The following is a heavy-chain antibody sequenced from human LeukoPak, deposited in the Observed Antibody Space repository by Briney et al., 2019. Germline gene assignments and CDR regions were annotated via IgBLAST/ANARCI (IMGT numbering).Heavy chain of an antibody. J-gene: IGHJ4*02. CDR1: GYTFTGYY. CDR2: INPNSGGT. Sequence: GASVKVSCKASGYTFTGYYMHWVRQAPGQGLEWMGWINPNSGGTNYAQKFQGRVTMTRDTSISTAYMELSRLRSDDTAVYYCARVSWVGTTTSSYFDYWGQGTLVTVSS. V-gene: IGHV1-2*02. D-gene: IGHD1-26*01. CDR3: ARVSWVGTTTSSYFDY.